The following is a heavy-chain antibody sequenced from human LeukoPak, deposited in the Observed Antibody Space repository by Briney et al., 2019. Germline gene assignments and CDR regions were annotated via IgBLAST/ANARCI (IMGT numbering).Heavy chain of an antibody. CDR2: INHSGST. CDR1: GESFSGYD. J-gene: IGHJ4*02. D-gene: IGHD2-2*02. V-gene: IGHV4-34*01. Sequence: SETLSLTCGVYGESFSGYDWSWIRQPPGEGLEWIGEINHSGSTNYNPSLKSRVTISIDTSKNQFSLKLSSVTAADTAVYYCARGSGYCSNTSCYTIDHWGQGTLVTVSS. CDR3: ARGSGYCSNTSCYTIDH.